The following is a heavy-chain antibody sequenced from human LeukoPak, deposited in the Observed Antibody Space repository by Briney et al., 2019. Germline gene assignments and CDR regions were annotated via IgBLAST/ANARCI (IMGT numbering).Heavy chain of an antibody. Sequence: SETLSLTCSVSGGSISSYYWSWIRQPAGKGLEWIGFIYNGGNTNYNPSLKSRVTILVDTSRNQFSLKLSSVTAADTAVYYCASRSTYYYGSGSYYWSYWGQGTLVTVSS. J-gene: IGHJ4*02. CDR3: ASRSTYYYGSGSYYWSY. CDR2: IYNGGNT. V-gene: IGHV4-59*08. D-gene: IGHD3-10*01. CDR1: GGSISSYY.